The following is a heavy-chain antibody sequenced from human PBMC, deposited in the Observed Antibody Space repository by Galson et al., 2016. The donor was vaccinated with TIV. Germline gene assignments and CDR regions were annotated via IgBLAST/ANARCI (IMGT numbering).Heavy chain of an antibody. CDR3: ARQGATIVRRVYYYYYGMDV. D-gene: IGHD3-10*01. CDR1: GFSISSGYW. CDR2: IYQSGGT. Sequence: ETLSLTCDVSGFSISSGYWWAWIRQPPGRGLEWIGNIYQSGGTYYTPSLKSRVTLSVDTSKNHYSLKLTSVTAADPAVYYCARQGATIVRRVYYYYYGMDVWGQGTTVTVSS. J-gene: IGHJ6*02. V-gene: IGHV4-38-2*01.